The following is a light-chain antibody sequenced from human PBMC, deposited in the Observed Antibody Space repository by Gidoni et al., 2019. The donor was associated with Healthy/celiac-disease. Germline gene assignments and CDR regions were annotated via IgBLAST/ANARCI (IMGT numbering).Light chain of an antibody. CDR2: QDS. CDR3: QAWDSSTGV. J-gene: IGLJ1*01. V-gene: IGLV3-1*01. Sequence: YELTQPPSVSGSPGQTASIPCSGDQLGDKYASWYQQTPGQSPVLVTYQDSKRPSGIPERFSGSNSGNTATLTISGTQAMDEADYYCQAWDSSTGVFGTGTKVTVL. CDR1: QLGDKY.